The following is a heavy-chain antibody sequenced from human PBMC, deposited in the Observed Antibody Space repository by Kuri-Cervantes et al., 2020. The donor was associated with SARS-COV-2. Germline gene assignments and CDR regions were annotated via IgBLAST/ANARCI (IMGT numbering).Heavy chain of an antibody. CDR3: AKDLGAGDYFYFYAMDV. Sequence: SLKISCAASGFTFSSYAMHWVRQAPGKGLEWVSGISWNSDSIGYADSVKGRFTISRDNAMHSLYLQMNSLRAEDTALYFCAKDLGAGDYFYFYAMDVWGQGTMVTVSS. D-gene: IGHD3-16*01. J-gene: IGHJ6*02. CDR1: GFTFSSYA. CDR2: ISWNSDSI. V-gene: IGHV3-9*01.